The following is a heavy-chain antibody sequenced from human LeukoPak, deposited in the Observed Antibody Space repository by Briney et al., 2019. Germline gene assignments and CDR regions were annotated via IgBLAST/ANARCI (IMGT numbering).Heavy chain of an antibody. CDR1: GFTFSSHA. CDR2: ISGSGGST. J-gene: IGHJ4*02. CDR3: AKPYSSGWYPGGYYFDY. Sequence: PGGSLRLSCAASGFTFSSHALTWVRQAPGKGLERVSYISGSGGSTYYADSVKGRFTISRDNSKNTLYLQMNSLRAEDTAVYYCAKPYSSGWYPGGYYFDYWGQGTLVTVSS. V-gene: IGHV3-23*01. D-gene: IGHD6-19*01.